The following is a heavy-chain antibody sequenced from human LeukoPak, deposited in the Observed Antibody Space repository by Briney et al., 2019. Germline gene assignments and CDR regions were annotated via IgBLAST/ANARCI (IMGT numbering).Heavy chain of an antibody. J-gene: IGHJ4*02. D-gene: IGHD3-10*01. CDR3: ARGGGGLWFGELPFDY. CDR2: ISSSSSYI. CDR1: GFTFSSYS. V-gene: IGHV3-21*01. Sequence: GGSLRLSCAASGFTFSSYSMNWVRQAPGKGLEWVSSISSSSSYIYYADSVKGRFTISRDNAKNSLYPQMNSLRAEDTAVYYCARGGGGLWFGELPFDYWGQGTLVTVSS.